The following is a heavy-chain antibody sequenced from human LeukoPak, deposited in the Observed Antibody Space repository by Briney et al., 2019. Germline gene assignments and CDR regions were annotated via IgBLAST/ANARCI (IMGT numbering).Heavy chain of an antibody. J-gene: IGHJ3*01. V-gene: IGHV1-18*01. CDR2: ISPYDDST. Sequence: ASVKDSCKASGYSFSTFGITWVRQAPGQGLEWMGWISPYDDSTAYGQKFEGRVTMTRDTSTNTAYMELGSLTSDDTALYYCAKVDPPIAVGAPGDAFDLWGQGTMVIVSS. CDR1: GYSFSTFG. D-gene: IGHD6-19*01. CDR3: AKVDPPIAVGAPGDAFDL.